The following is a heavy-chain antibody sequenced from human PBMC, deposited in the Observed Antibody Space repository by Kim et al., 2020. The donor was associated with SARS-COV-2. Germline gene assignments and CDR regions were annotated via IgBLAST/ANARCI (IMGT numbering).Heavy chain of an antibody. Sequence: ASMKVSCKAAGFTFSNDYMHWVRQAPGQGLEWMGLFNPTNGNTWHAQKFQGRITMTGATSNNTIYMELKNLKSDDAAVYYCTRMASSGSFEYWGQGTLVTVSS. V-gene: IGHV1-46*03. CDR2: FNPTNGNT. J-gene: IGHJ4*02. CDR3: TRMASSGSFEY. CDR1: GFTFSNDY. D-gene: IGHD6-19*01.